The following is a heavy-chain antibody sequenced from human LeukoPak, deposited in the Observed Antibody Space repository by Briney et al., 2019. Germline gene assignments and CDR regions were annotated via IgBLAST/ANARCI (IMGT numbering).Heavy chain of an antibody. D-gene: IGHD1-7*01. CDR2: IKSKIDGGTT. J-gene: IGHJ4*02. CDR3: TTDRQGTGTTAY. V-gene: IGHV3-15*07. Sequence: KPGGSLRLSCAASGFTVANAWMNWVRQTPGKGLQWVGRIKSKIDGGTTDYAAPVKGKFTILRDDSKNTLYLQMNSLKTEDTAIYYRTTDRQGTGTTAYWGQGTLVTVSS. CDR1: GFTVANAW.